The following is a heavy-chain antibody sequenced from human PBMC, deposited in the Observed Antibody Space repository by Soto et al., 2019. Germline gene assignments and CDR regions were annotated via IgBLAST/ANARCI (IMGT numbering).Heavy chain of an antibody. J-gene: IGHJ4*02. CDR3: ARGSTTEKVDS. V-gene: IGHV4-30-4*01. CDR1: GDSISSGDYY. CDR2: IYYSGNT. Sequence: SETLSLTCPFSGDSISSGDYYWSWIRQPPGKGLEWIGCIYYSGNTYYNPSLKRRFSISVDTSKNQFSLQLSSVTVADTAVYYCARGSTTEKVDSWGQGTLVTVSS. D-gene: IGHD4-17*01.